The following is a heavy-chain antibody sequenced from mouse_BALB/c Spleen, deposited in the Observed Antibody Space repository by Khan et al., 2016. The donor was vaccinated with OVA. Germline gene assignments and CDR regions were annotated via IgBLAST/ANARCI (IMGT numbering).Heavy chain of an antibody. D-gene: IGHD2-1*01. Sequence: EVELVESGGGLVKPGGSLKLSCAASGFTFSTYAMSWVRQTPQKRLEWVATISSDVAYTYYPDNVTGRFTISRDNATHTLYLQMSSLMSEDTARYYCARSPYANFAYWGQGTLVTVSA. CDR1: GFTFSTYA. CDR2: ISSDVAYT. V-gene: IGHV5-9-3*01. J-gene: IGHJ3*01. CDR3: ARSPYANFAY.